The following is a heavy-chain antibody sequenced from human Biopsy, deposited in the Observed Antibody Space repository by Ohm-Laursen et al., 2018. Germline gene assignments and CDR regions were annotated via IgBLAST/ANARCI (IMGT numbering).Heavy chain of an antibody. CDR1: GGTFSSYG. Sequence: AASVKVSCKVPGGTFSSYGVNWVRQAPGQGLEWLGGNIPILGTGNYAQKFQDRVTVAADTSTSTATMELRSLRSDDTAVYYCATKLTGYFHHWGQGTLVIVSS. CDR3: ATKLTGYFHH. CDR2: NIPILGTG. D-gene: IGHD3-9*01. V-gene: IGHV1-69*06. J-gene: IGHJ1*01.